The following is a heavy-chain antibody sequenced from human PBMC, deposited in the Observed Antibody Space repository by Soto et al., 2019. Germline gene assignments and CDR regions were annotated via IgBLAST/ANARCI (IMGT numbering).Heavy chain of an antibody. CDR3: ARVKAQQLAFDY. D-gene: IGHD6-13*01. CDR2: IWYDGSNK. Sequence: QVQLVESGGGVVQPGRSLRLSCAASGFTFSSYGMHWVRQAPGKGLEWVAVIWYDGSNKYYADSVKGRFTISRDNSKNTLYLQMNSLRAEDTAVYYCARVKAQQLAFDYWGQGTLVTVSS. V-gene: IGHV3-33*01. CDR1: GFTFSSYG. J-gene: IGHJ4*02.